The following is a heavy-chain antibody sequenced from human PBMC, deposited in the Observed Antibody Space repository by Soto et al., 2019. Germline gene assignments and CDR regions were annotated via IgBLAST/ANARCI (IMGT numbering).Heavy chain of an antibody. CDR1: GFTFDDYA. CDR3: AKGYGGYPYYYFDY. Sequence: GGSLRLSCAASGFTFDDYAMHWVRQAPGKGLEWVSGISWNSGSIGYADSVKGRFTISRDNAKNSLYLQMNSLRAEDTALYYCAKGYGGYPYYYFDYWGQGTLVTVSS. D-gene: IGHD4-17*01. J-gene: IGHJ4*02. CDR2: ISWNSGSI. V-gene: IGHV3-9*01.